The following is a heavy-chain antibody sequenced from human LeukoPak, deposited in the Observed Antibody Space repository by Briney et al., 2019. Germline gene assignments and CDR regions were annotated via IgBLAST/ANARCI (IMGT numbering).Heavy chain of an antibody. CDR2: ISTSSNYL. D-gene: IGHD5-18*01. CDR3: ARLTSHGHIYGTPDQ. V-gene: IGHV3-21*01. Sequence: PVRSLRLSCAASGFTFTSYSINCVRHAPRKGLEWVSSISTSSNYLYYPDSVKGRFTISRDNAKNSLYLQMNSLRAEDTAVYYCARLTSHGHIYGTPDQWGQGTLVSVSS. CDR1: GFTFTSYS. J-gene: IGHJ4*02.